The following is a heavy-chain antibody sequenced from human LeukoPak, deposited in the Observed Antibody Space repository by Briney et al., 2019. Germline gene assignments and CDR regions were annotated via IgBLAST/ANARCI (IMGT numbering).Heavy chain of an antibody. CDR1: RYSFTSYY. J-gene: IGHJ4*02. CDR3: ARDQGRAADYVWGSYFDY. V-gene: IGHV1-46*01. D-gene: IGHD3-16*01. CDR2: INPSDGDT. Sequence: ASVKVSCKASRYSFTSYYIHWVRQAPGQGLEWMGIINPSDGDTLYAQMFEGRVTLTRDTSTSTVYMELSSLKSEDTAVYFCARDQGRAADYVWGSYFDYWGQGALVTVSS.